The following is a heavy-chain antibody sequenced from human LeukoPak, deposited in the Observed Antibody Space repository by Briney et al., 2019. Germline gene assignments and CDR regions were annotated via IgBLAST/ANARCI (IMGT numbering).Heavy chain of an antibody. CDR3: ARVAAYNWNSKRDNWFDP. Sequence: SETLSLTCTVSGGSISSGGYYWSWIRQHPGKGLEWIGYIYYSGSTYYNPSLKSRVTISVDTSKNQFSLKLSSVTAADTAVYYCARVAAYNWNSKRDNWFDPWGQGTLVTVSS. V-gene: IGHV4-31*03. CDR2: IYYSGST. D-gene: IGHD1/OR15-1a*01. J-gene: IGHJ5*02. CDR1: GGSISSGGYY.